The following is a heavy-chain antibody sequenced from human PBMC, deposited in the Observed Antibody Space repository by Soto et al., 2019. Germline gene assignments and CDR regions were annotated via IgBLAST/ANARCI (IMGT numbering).Heavy chain of an antibody. J-gene: IGHJ6*03. CDR1: GFTFSSYA. CDR3: ASGLGYCSGGSCYVAHYYYYYYMDV. V-gene: IGHV3-23*01. Sequence: GGSLRLSCAASGFTFSSYAMSWVRQAPGKGLEWVSAISGSGGSTYYADSVKGRFTISRDNSKNTLYLQMNSLRAEDTAVYYCASGLGYCSGGSCYVAHYYYYYYMDVWGKGTTVTVSS. CDR2: ISGSGGST. D-gene: IGHD2-15*01.